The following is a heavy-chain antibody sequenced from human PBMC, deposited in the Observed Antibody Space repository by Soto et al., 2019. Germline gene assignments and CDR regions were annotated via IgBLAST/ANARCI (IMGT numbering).Heavy chain of an antibody. CDR3: ATYCSSNSCSSEYYYYGMDV. D-gene: IGHD2-2*01. CDR2: ISAYNGNT. CDR1: GYTFTSYG. Sequence: ASVKVSCKASGYTFTSYGISWVRQAPGQGLEWMGWISAYNGNTNYAQKLQGRVTMTTDTSTSTAYMELRSLRSDDTAVYYCATYCSSNSCSSEYYYYGMDVWGQGTTVTVSS. J-gene: IGHJ6*02. V-gene: IGHV1-18*01.